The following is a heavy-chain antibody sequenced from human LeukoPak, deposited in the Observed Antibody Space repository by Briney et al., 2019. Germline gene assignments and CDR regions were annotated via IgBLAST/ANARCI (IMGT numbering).Heavy chain of an antibody. V-gene: IGHV4-59*01. D-gene: IGHD3-16*01. J-gene: IGHJ4*02. CDR1: DDSISDYY. CDR2: FHNSGTS. Sequence: SETLSLTCTVSDDSISDYYRGWIRQPPGKGLEWIGYFHNSGTSTYNPSLKSRVTISADTSKNQFSLRLNSLTTADTAVYYCTRGAGWLIDYWGQGILVTVSS. CDR3: TRGAGWLIDY.